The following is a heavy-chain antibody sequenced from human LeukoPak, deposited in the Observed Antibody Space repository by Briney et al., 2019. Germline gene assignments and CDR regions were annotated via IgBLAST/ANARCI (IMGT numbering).Heavy chain of an antibody. CDR3: ARDLKGLELRFY. Sequence: ASVKVSCKASGYTFTGYYMHLVRQAPGQGLEWMGRINPNSGGTNYAQKFQGRVTMTRDTSISTAYMELSRLRSDDTAVYYCARDLKGLELRFYWGQGTLVTVSS. J-gene: IGHJ4*02. V-gene: IGHV1-2*06. CDR1: GYTFTGYY. CDR2: INPNSGGT. D-gene: IGHD1-7*01.